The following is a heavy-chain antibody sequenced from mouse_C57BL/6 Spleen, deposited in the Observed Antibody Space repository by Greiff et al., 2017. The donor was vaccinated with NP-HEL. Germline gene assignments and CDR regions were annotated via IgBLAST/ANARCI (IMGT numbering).Heavy chain of an antibody. V-gene: IGHV1-55*01. CDR2: IYPGSGST. CDR1: GYTFTSYW. D-gene: IGHD1-1*01. J-gene: IGHJ4*01. CDR3: ALCYYGSSLYAMDY. Sequence: QVQLQQPGAELVKPGASVKMSCKASGYTFTSYWITWVKQRPGQGLAWIGDIYPGSGSTNYNEKFKSKATLTVDTSSSTAYMQLSSLTSEDSAVYYCALCYYGSSLYAMDYWGQGTSVTVSS.